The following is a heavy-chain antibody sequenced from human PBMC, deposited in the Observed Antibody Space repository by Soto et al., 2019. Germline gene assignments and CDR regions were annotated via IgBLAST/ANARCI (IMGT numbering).Heavy chain of an antibody. D-gene: IGHD2-2*02. J-gene: IGHJ5*02. V-gene: IGHV3-21*01. CDR2: ISSSSSYI. CDR1: GFTFSSYS. CDR3: ARDPPDYCSSTSCYTSWFDP. Sequence: GGSLRLSCAASGFTFSSYSMNWVRQAPGKGLEWVSSISSSSSYIYYADSVKGRFTISRDNAKNSLYLQMNSLRAEDTAVYYCARDPPDYCSSTSCYTSWFDPWGQGTLVTV.